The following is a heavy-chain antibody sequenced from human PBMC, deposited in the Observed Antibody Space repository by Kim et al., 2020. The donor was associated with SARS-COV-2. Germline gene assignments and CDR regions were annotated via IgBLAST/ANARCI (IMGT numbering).Heavy chain of an antibody. D-gene: IGHD3-16*01. CDR3: IRENWAYGD. V-gene: IGHV1-2*02. J-gene: IGHJ4*02. CDR2: LYPKAGGP. Sequence: VRQAAGEGLVWLAWLYPKAGGPIYAQKFQDRITLTTDTSSRTAYMELTSLRSDDTAIYYCIRENWAYGDWGQGTLVTVSS.